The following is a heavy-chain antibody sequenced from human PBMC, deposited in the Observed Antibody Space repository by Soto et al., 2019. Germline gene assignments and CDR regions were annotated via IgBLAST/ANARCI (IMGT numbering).Heavy chain of an antibody. Sequence: GGSLRLSCAASGFTVSSNYMSWFRQVPGKGLEWVSVIYSGGNTYYADSVKGRFTISRDNSKNTVSLQMNSPRADDTAVYYCARHRSGEFDYWGQGTLVTVSS. D-gene: IGHD3-3*01. J-gene: IGHJ4*02. CDR3: ARHRSGEFDY. CDR1: GFTVSSNY. V-gene: IGHV3-66*04. CDR2: IYSGGNT.